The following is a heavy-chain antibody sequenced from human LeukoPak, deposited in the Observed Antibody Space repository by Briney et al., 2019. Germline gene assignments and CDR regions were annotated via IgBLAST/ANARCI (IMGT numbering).Heavy chain of an antibody. CDR1: GFTFSIYS. CDR3: ARRRLCSSTSCYPLYYYYYMDV. J-gene: IGHJ6*03. CDR2: INHSGST. V-gene: IGHV4-34*01. D-gene: IGHD2-2*01. Sequence: GSLRLSCAASGFTFSIYSMSWVRQPPGKGLEWIGEINHSGSTNYNPSLKSRVTISVDTSKNQFSLKLSSVTAADTAVYYCARRRLCSSTSCYPLYYYYYMDVWGKGTTVTVFS.